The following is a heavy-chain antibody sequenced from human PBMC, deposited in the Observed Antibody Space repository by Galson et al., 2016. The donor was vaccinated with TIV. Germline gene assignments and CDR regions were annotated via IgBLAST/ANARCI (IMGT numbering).Heavy chain of an antibody. CDR2: IIPLFGII. Sequence: SVKVSCKASGGTFSTYVFNWVRLAPGQGLEWMGGIIPLFGIINYAQKFQGRVTITADESSTTVYMELNSLRSGDTAVYYCASYRNTALDTYHQYYGMDVWGQGTTVTVSS. D-gene: IGHD5-18*01. J-gene: IGHJ6*02. CDR1: GGTFSTYV. CDR3: ASYRNTALDTYHQYYGMDV. V-gene: IGHV1-69*13.